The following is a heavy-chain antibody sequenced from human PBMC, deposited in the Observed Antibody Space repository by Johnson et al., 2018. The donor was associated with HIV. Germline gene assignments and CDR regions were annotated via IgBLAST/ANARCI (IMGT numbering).Heavy chain of an antibody. CDR3: ASMVTTGGDAFDI. V-gene: IGHV3-7*01. Sequence: VQLVESGGGVVRPGGSLRLSCTASEFTISGYYMSWVCQAPEKGLEWVADIKCDGSEKHYVDSVKGRFTISRDNAKNSLYLQRNSLTAEDTAVYYCASMVTTGGDAFDIWGQGTMVTVSS. CDR2: IKCDGSEK. D-gene: IGHD2-21*02. CDR1: EFTISGYY. J-gene: IGHJ3*02.